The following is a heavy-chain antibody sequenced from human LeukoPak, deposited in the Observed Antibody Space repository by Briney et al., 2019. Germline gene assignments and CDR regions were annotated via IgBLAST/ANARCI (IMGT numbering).Heavy chain of an antibody. D-gene: IGHD1-26*01. Sequence: SENLSLTCSVSSSPSGFHWAWIRQSPGKGLEWIGSVYDSGGSYYNPSLRRRVIISLDLSKSQFFLRLTSVTAADTAKYFCAGDSSGIIFDHWGQGILVIVSS. CDR3: AGDSSGIIFDH. J-gene: IGHJ4*02. CDR2: VYDSGGS. V-gene: IGHV4-38-2*02. CDR1: SSPSGFH.